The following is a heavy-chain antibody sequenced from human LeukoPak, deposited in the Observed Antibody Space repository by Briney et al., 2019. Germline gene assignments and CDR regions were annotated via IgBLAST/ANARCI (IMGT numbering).Heavy chain of an antibody. Sequence: GGSLTLSCAASGFTFSSYGLHWVRQPPGKGLEGVAVIRYDGSNKNYPDSVKGRFTIARHNSKNTLYLQMNRLRAEDTAVYYCARVADDSNSAHADYWGQGTLVTVSS. CDR3: ARVADDSNSAHADY. J-gene: IGHJ4*02. CDR1: GFTFSSYG. D-gene: IGHD4-11*01. V-gene: IGHV3-33*01. CDR2: IRYDGSNK.